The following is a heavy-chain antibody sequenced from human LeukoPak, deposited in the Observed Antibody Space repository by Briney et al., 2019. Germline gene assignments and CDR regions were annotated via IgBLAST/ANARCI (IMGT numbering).Heavy chain of an antibody. CDR2: INAGNGNT. D-gene: IGHD5-12*01. J-gene: IGHJ4*02. V-gene: IGHV1-3*01. CDR1: GYTFTSYA. Sequence: ASVKVSCKASGYTFTSYAMHWVRQAPGQRLEWMGWINAGNGNTKYSQKFQGRVTITRDTSASTAYMELSSLRSEDTAAYYCARGLGGYDYEFYYFDYWGQGTLVTVSS. CDR3: ARGLGGYDYEFYYFDY.